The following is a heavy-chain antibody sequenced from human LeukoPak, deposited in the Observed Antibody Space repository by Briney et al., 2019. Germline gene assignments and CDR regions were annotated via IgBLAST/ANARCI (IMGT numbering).Heavy chain of an antibody. CDR2: ISWNSGSI. Sequence: AGGSLRLSCAASGFTFDDYAMHWVRQAPGKGLEWVSGISWNSGSIGYADSVKGRFTISRDNAKNSLYLQMNSLRAEDTAVYYCAREDDDSRGAFDIWGQGTMVTVSS. J-gene: IGHJ3*02. CDR3: AREDDDSRGAFDI. D-gene: IGHD3-22*01. V-gene: IGHV3-9*01. CDR1: GFTFDDYA.